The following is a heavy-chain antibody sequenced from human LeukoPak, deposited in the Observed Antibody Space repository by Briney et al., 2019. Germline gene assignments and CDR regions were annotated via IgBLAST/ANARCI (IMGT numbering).Heavy chain of an antibody. V-gene: IGHV3-53*01. CDR2: IHSGGRT. J-gene: IGHJ4*02. Sequence: GGSLRLSCAASGLTVTRNYINWVRQAPGKGLEWVSVIHSGGRTYYADSVKGRFTISRDNSKNTLYLQMNSLRAEDTAIYYCAKEYTGTFSPFPSYFDNWGQGTLVTVSS. CDR3: AKEYTGTFSPFPSYFDN. D-gene: IGHD1-26*01. CDR1: GLTVTRNY.